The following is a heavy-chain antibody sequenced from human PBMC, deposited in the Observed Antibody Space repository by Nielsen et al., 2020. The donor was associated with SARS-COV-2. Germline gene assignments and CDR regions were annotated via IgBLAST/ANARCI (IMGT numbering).Heavy chain of an antibody. CDR3: ARARGAYGDYYYYYYTDV. Sequence: SQTLSLTCAISGDSVSSSSAAWNWIRQSPPRGLEWLGRTYYRSKWYNDYAVSVKGRITINPDTSKNQFSLHLNSVTPEDTAVYYCARARGAYGDYYYYYYTDVWGKGTTVTVSS. V-gene: IGHV6-1*01. J-gene: IGHJ6*03. CDR2: TYYRSKWYN. CDR1: GDSVSSSSAA. D-gene: IGHD4-17*01.